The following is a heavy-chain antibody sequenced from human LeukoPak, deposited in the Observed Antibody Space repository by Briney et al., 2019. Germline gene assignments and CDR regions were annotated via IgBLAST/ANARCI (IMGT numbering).Heavy chain of an antibody. J-gene: IGHJ6*02. V-gene: IGHV3-30-3*01. CDR3: ARGHYYDSSGYYLPEDYGMDV. Sequence: GGSLRLSCAASGFTFTYYAMHWVRQAPGKGLEWVSVVSNDGSNQDYTDSVKGRFIISRDDSKSTVYLQMNSLRAEDTAVYYCARGHYYDSSGYYLPEDYGMDVWGQGTTVTVSS. CDR1: GFTFTYYA. CDR2: VSNDGSNQ. D-gene: IGHD3-22*01.